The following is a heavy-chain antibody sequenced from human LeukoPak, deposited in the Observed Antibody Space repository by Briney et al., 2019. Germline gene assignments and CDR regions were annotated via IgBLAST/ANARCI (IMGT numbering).Heavy chain of an antibody. CDR2: IGTTAK. V-gene: IGHV3-23*01. CDR3: TKAPAGPEYSDNWRFGYNRFDP. J-gene: IGHJ5*02. D-gene: IGHD5-12*01. Sequence: PGGSLRLSCVASGFTFSAYGMSWVRQAPGKGLEWVSGIGTTAKYYADSVKGRFTISRDNSRNTLYLQMNGLRAEDTAIYYCTKAPAGPEYSDNWRFGYNRFDPWGQGTLVTVSS. CDR1: GFTFSAYG.